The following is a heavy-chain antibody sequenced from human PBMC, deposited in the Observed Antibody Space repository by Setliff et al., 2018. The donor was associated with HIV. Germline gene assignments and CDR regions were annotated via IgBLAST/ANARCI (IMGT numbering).Heavy chain of an antibody. CDR2: MHVSRET. CDR3: ALTGHRLLRGYMDV. J-gene: IGHJ6*03. V-gene: IGHV4-4*07. D-gene: IGHD2-15*01. CDR1: GGSISDTY. Sequence: SETLSLTCTVSGGSISDTYYTWIRQTPGKGLGWIGLMHVSRETNYNPSLKSRVTMSLDTSKKHFSLNLKSVTAADTAVYYCALTGHRLLRGYMDVWGKGTTVTVS.